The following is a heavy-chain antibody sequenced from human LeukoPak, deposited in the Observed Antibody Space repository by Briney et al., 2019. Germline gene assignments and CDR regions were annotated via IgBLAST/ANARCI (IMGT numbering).Heavy chain of an antibody. J-gene: IGHJ3*02. Sequence: PSETLSLTCAVYGGSFSGYYWSWIRQPPGKGLEWIGEINHSGSTNCNPSLKSRVTMSVDTSKNQFSVKLSSVTAADTAVYYCARGGSCSSTTCYVSDAFDIWGQGIMVTVSS. CDR2: INHSGST. CDR3: ARGGSCSSTTCYVSDAFDI. V-gene: IGHV4-34*01. D-gene: IGHD2-2*01. CDR1: GGSFSGYY.